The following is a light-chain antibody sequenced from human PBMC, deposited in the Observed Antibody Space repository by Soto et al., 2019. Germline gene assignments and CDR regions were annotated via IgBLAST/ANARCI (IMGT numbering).Light chain of an antibody. CDR2: GAY. Sequence: EXVMRKSPATXSVSQGGRATLSCRASQSISDTLAWYQQKPGQAHRLLIYGAYTRAPGFQARFSGSGSGTDFTLTISSLQSEDFAVYYCQQYNNWPWTFGQGTKVDI. J-gene: IGKJ1*01. CDR1: QSISDT. V-gene: IGKV3-15*01. CDR3: QQYNNWPWT.